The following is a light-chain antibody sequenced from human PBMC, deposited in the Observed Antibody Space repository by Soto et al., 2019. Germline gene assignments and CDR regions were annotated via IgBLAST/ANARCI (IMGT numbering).Light chain of an antibody. Sequence: IQMTQSPSSLSSSVGDRVTLTCQASHDIRDHLHWYQQRPGKAPKLLIYAASTLQTGVPSRFSGSGSGTEFTLTISSLQPEDFATYHCQQLTSDPRSTFGQGTRLEIK. J-gene: IGKJ5*01. V-gene: IGKV1-9*01. CDR3: QQLTSDPRST. CDR1: HDIRDH. CDR2: AAS.